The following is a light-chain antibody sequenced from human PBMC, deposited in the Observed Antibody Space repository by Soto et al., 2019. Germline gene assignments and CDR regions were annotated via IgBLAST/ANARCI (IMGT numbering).Light chain of an antibody. J-gene: IGKJ4*01. V-gene: IGKV4-1*01. Sequence: IVMTQSPDSLAVSLAERATINCKSSQSALYSSNNKNYLAWYQQKPGQPPKLLIYWASTRESGVPDRFSGSGSGTDFTLTISSLQAEDVAVYYCQQYFSTPLTFGGGTKVDIK. CDR1: QSALYSSNNKNY. CDR2: WAS. CDR3: QQYFSTPLT.